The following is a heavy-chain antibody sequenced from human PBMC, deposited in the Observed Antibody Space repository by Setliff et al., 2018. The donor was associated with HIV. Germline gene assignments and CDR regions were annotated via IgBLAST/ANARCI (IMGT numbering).Heavy chain of an antibody. D-gene: IGHD6-19*01. J-gene: IGHJ3*02. Sequence: ASVKVSCKASGYSFAWYGLSWVRQAPGQGLEWMGWISGFNGNTKYAQGFQDRVAMTTETATSTAYMEMRSLRSDDTAVYFCARVPYRSAWFSGGHDAFDIWGQGTMVTVSS. CDR1: GYSFAWYG. CDR3: ARVPYRSAWFSGGHDAFDI. V-gene: IGHV1-18*01. CDR2: ISGFNGNT.